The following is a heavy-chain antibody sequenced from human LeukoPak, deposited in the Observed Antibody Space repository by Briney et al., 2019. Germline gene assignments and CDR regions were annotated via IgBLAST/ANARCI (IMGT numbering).Heavy chain of an antibody. V-gene: IGHV3-21*01. CDR3: XXXXXXXXXRXXXXI. CDR2: ISSSSSYI. CDR1: FTXXSYS. J-gene: IGHJ3*02. Sequence: FTXXSYSMNWVRQAPGXGLXWVSSISSSSSYIYYADSVKGRFTISRDNAKXSLYLQMNSLRAEDTAVYYXXXXXXXXXXRXXXXIWGQGXMXTVSS.